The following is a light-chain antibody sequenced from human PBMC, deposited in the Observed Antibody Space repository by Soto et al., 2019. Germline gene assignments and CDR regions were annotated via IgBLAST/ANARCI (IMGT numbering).Light chain of an antibody. CDR3: SSYTSSSTHV. CDR1: SSDVGGYNF. V-gene: IGLV2-14*03. CDR2: DVS. J-gene: IGLJ1*01. Sequence: QSALTQPASVSGSPGQSITISCTGSSSDVGGYNFVSWYQPHPGKVPKLMIYDVSSRPSGVSDRCSGSKSGNTASLTISGLQAEDEGDYYGSSYTSSSTHVFGSGTKVTVL.